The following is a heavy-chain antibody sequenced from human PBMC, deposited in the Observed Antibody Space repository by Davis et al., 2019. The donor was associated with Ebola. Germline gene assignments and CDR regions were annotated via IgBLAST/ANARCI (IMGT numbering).Heavy chain of an antibody. Sequence: GESLKISCTASGFTFSAVYMSWIRQAPGRGPEWLAYISGGSTDTNYADSARGRFTISRDNAKNSLYLQMNSLGGDDTAVYYCTRNAGRGRGTDFWGQGTLVTVSS. V-gene: IGHV3-11*06. J-gene: IGHJ4*02. CDR3: TRNAGRGRGTDF. D-gene: IGHD2-15*01. CDR1: GFTFSAVY. CDR2: ISGGSTDT.